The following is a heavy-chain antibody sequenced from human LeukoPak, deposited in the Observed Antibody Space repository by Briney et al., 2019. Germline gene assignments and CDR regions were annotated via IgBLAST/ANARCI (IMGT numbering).Heavy chain of an antibody. CDR2: INPNSGGT. CDR1: GHTFTGYS. Sequence: GASVKVSCKASGHTFTGYSMHWVRQAPGQGLEWMGWINPNSGGTNYAQKFQGRVTMTRDTSISTAYMELSRLRSDDTAVYYCARSGSYYHYYYYMDVWGKGTTVTVSS. V-gene: IGHV1-2*02. J-gene: IGHJ6*03. CDR3: ARSGSYYHYYYYMDV. D-gene: IGHD1-26*01.